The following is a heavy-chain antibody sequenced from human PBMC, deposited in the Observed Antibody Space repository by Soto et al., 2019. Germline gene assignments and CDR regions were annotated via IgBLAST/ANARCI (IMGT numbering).Heavy chain of an antibody. V-gene: IGHV4-39*01. CDR1: DDSINSDKYY. D-gene: IGHD2-8*02. Sequence: QLQLQESGPGLVKPSETLSLTCSVSDDSINSDKYYWGWIRQPPGKGLEWIGSIYYRGNAYYNPSLQTRLTISLAKSKSLFSLKLSSVTASDSAVYFCAALEVLATFSYYFDFWGPGDMVTVSS. J-gene: IGHJ4*02. CDR2: IYYRGNA. CDR3: AALEVLATFSYYFDF.